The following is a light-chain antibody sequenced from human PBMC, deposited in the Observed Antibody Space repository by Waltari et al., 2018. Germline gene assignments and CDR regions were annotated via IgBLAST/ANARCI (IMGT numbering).Light chain of an antibody. CDR1: GSDIRGYNF. J-gene: IGLJ3*02. V-gene: IGLV2-14*01. CDR2: DVT. CDR3: CSYTSSSTWV. Sequence: QSALTQSASMSGSPGQTITITCTGTGSDIRGYNFVSWYQQYPGKAPKLIIFDVTKRPSGVSNRFSGSKSGNTASLTISGLQTEDEADYYCCSYTSSSTWVFGGGTKLTVL.